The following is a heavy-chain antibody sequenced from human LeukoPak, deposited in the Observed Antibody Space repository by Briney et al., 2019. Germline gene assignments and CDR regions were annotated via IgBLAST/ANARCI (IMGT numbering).Heavy chain of an antibody. Sequence: PSETLSLTCTVSGYSISSGYYWGWIRQPPGKGLEWIGSIYHSGSTYYNPSLKSRVTISVDTSKNQFSLKLSSVTAADTAVYYCARVIGAGYSSGWYGGDYWAQGTLVTVSS. D-gene: IGHD6-19*01. CDR1: GYSISSGYY. J-gene: IGHJ4*02. CDR3: ARVIGAGYSSGWYGGDY. V-gene: IGHV4-38-2*02. CDR2: IYHSGST.